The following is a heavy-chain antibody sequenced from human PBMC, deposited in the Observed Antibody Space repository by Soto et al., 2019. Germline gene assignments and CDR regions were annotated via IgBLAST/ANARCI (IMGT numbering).Heavy chain of an antibody. D-gene: IGHD6-25*01. CDR1: GFTFSSYA. CDR3: AKFFVETGGSSGWPWSFHF. V-gene: IGHV3-23*01. Sequence: EVQLLESGGGLVQPGGSLRLSCAASGFTFSSYAMSWVRQAPGKGLEWVSAIRGTGGTTYYAGFVKCRFTISRDNSRNTLHLQMNSLRAEDTAIYYCAKFFVETGGSSGWPWSFHFWGQGTLVTVSS. CDR2: IRGTGGTT. J-gene: IGHJ4*02.